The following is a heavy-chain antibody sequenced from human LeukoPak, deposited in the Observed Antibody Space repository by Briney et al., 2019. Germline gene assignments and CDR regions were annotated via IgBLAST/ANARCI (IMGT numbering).Heavy chain of an antibody. CDR3: ARGYSGYGYFDY. V-gene: IGHV4-31*11. Sequence: PSETLSLTCAVSGGSISSGGYSWSWIRQHPGKGLEWIGYIYYSGSTYYNPSLKSRVTISVDTSKNQFSLKLSSVTAADTAVYYCARGYSGYGYFDYWGQGTLVTVSS. J-gene: IGHJ4*02. CDR2: IYYSGST. CDR1: GGSISSGGYS. D-gene: IGHD5-12*01.